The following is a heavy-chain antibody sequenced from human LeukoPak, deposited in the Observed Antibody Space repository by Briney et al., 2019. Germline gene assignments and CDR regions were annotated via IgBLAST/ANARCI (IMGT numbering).Heavy chain of an antibody. CDR2: INHSGST. V-gene: IGHV4-34*01. J-gene: IGHJ6*03. D-gene: IGHD2/OR15-2a*01. CDR3: ARDSMADYYYYMDV. Sequence: PGGSLRLSCAASGFTFSSYSMNWIRQPPGKGLEWIGEINHSGSTNYNPSLKSRVTISVDTSKNQFSLKLSSVTAADTAVYYCARDSMADYYYYMDVWGKGTTVTVSS. CDR1: GFTFSSYS.